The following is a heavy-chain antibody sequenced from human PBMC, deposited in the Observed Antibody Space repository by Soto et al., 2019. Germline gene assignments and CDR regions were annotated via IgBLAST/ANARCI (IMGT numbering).Heavy chain of an antibody. CDR2: IYYSGST. Sequence: SETLALTCTVACGSISSYYWCWIRQPPGKGLEWIGYIYYSGSTNYTPSLKSRVTISVDTSKNQFSLKLSSVTAADPAVYYCARALILTGYYIHDAFDIWGQGTMVTVSS. CDR3: ARALILTGYYIHDAFDI. D-gene: IGHD3-9*01. CDR1: CGSISSYY. V-gene: IGHV4-59*01. J-gene: IGHJ3*02.